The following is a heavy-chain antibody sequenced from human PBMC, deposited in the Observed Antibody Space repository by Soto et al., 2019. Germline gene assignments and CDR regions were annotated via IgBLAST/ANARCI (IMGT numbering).Heavy chain of an antibody. Sequence: GASVKVSCKASGYTFTSYGISWVRQAPGQGLEWMGWISAYNGNTNYAQKLQGRVTMTTDTSTSTAYMELRSLRSGDTAVYYCARSITIFGVVVIEYYGMDVWGKGTTVTVSS. CDR1: GYTFTSYG. J-gene: IGHJ6*04. V-gene: IGHV1-18*01. CDR2: ISAYNGNT. CDR3: ARSITIFGVVVIEYYGMDV. D-gene: IGHD3-3*01.